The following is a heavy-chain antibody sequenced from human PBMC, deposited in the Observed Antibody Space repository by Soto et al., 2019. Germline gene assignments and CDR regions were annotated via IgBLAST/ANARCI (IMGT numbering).Heavy chain of an antibody. CDR1: GFTFSDYY. Sequence: PGGSLRLSCAASGFTFSDYYMSWIRQAPGKGLEWVSYISSSGSTIYYADPVKGRFTISRDNAKNSLYLQMNSLRAEDTAVYYCARSPYCTNGVCYFPYYMDVWGKGTTVTVSS. CDR2: ISSSGSTI. D-gene: IGHD2-8*01. J-gene: IGHJ6*03. CDR3: ARSPYCTNGVCYFPYYMDV. V-gene: IGHV3-11*01.